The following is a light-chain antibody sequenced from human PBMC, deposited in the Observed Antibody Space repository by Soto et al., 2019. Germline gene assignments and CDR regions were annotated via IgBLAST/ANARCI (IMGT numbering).Light chain of an antibody. J-gene: IGLJ1*01. V-gene: IGLV2-14*01. CDR2: DVS. CDR1: SSDVGAYNC. CDR3: CSYTSSSTYV. Sequence: QSALTQPASVSGTPGQAITISCTGTSSDVGAYNCVSWFQQYPGKAPKLMIYDVSNRPSGVSNRFSGSKSGNTASLTISGLQAEDEADYYCCSYTSSSTYVFGTGTKVTVL.